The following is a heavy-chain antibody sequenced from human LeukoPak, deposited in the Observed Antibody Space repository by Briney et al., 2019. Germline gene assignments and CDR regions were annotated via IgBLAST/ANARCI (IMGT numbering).Heavy chain of an antibody. D-gene: IGHD3-22*01. V-gene: IGHV3-48*03. CDR1: GFTFSSYE. CDR3: ARVAYYDSSGYYYGRIGAFDI. J-gene: IGHJ3*02. CDR2: ISSSGSTI. Sequence: PGGSLRLSCAASGFTFSSYEMNWVRQAPGKGLEWVSYISSSGSTIYYADSVKGRFTISRDNAKNSLYLQMNSLRAEDTAVYYCARVAYYDSSGYYYGRIGAFDIWGQGTMVTVSS.